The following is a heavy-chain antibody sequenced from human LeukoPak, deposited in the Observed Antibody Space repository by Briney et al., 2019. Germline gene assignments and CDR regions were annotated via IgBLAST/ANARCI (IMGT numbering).Heavy chain of an antibody. CDR3: ARGLIVATTNDCFDY. V-gene: IGHV4-34*01. J-gene: IGHJ4*02. D-gene: IGHD5-12*01. CDR1: GGSFSGYY. Sequence: SETLSLTCAVYGGSFSGYYWSWIRQPPGKGLEWIGEINHSGSTNYNPSLKSRVTIPVDTSKNQFSLKLSSVTAADTAVYYCARGLIVATTNDCFDYWGQGTLVTVSS. CDR2: INHSGST.